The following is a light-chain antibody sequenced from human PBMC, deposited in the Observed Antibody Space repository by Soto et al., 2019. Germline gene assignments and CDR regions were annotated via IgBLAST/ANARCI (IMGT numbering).Light chain of an antibody. V-gene: IGKV3-15*01. CDR2: GAS. Sequence: EIVMTQSPATLSLSPGERATLSCRASQSVGSSLAWYQQKPGQAPSLLIYGASTRATGIPARFSGSGSGTEFTLTITGLQSEDFAVYYCQQYNNWLRTFGQGTRLEIK. CDR1: QSVGSS. CDR3: QQYNNWLRT. J-gene: IGKJ5*01.